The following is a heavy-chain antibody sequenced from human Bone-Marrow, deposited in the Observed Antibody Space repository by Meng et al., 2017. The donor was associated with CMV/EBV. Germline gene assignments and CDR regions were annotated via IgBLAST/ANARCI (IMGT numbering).Heavy chain of an antibody. CDR3: ARERNYDFWSGSSSIFDY. V-gene: IGHV3-21*01. CDR1: GFTFSSYS. J-gene: IGHJ4*02. CDR2: ISSSSSYI. D-gene: IGHD3-3*01. Sequence: GESLKISCAASGFTFSSYSMNWVRQAPGKGLEWVSSISSSSSYIYYADSVKGRFTISRDNAKNSLYLQMNSLRAEDTAVYYCARERNYDFWSGSSSIFDYWGQGTLVTVSS.